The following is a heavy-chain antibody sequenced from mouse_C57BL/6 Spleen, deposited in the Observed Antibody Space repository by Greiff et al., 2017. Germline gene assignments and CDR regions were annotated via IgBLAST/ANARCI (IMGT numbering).Heavy chain of an antibody. D-gene: IGHD2-3*01. CDR2: INYDGSST. V-gene: IGHV5-16*01. CDR1: GFTFSDYY. Sequence: EVMLVESEGGLVQPGSSMKLSCTASGFTFSDYYMAWVRQVPEKGLEWVANINYDGSSTYYLDSLKSRFIIPRDNAKNILYLQMSSLKSEDTATYYCARSYDGYYDYWGQGTTLTVSS. CDR3: ARSYDGYYDY. J-gene: IGHJ2*01.